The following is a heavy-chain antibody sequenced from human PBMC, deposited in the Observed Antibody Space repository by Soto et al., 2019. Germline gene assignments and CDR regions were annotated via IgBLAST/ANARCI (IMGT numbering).Heavy chain of an antibody. J-gene: IGHJ4*02. CDR3: ARGLGRESGDFDY. Sequence: QVQLVESGGGVVQPGRSLRLSCAASGFTFSNYGMHWVRQAPGRGLEWVAVIWYDGSNRYYTDSVKGRFTISRDSSKNTLYLQMNSLGAEDTAVYYCARGLGRESGDFDYRGQGTLSPSPQ. CDR1: GFTFSNYG. V-gene: IGHV3-33*01. D-gene: IGHD3-16*01. CDR2: IWYDGSNR.